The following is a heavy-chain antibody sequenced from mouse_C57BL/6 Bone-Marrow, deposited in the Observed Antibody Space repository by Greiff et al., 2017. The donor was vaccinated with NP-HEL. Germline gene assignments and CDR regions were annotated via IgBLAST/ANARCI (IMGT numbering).Heavy chain of an antibody. CDR3: ARTGYGSSYGYFDV. V-gene: IGHV1-52*01. CDR2: IDPSDSET. D-gene: IGHD1-1*01. Sequence: QVQLKQPGAELVRPGSSVKLSCKASGYTFTSYWMHWVKQRPIQGLEWIGNIDPSDSETHYNQKFKDKATLTVDKSSSTAYMQLSSLTSEDSAVYYCARTGYGSSYGYFDVWGTGTTVTVSS. J-gene: IGHJ1*03. CDR1: GYTFTSYW.